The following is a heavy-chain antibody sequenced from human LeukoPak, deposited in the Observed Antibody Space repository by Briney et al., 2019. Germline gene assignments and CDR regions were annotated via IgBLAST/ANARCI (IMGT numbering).Heavy chain of an antibody. J-gene: IGHJ4*02. D-gene: IGHD3-3*01. Sequence: PGGSLKLSCAASGFTFSGHAMVWVRQAPGKRLDWVSFISYDGSNKVYADSVMGRFTISRDNSKNTVDLQINSLRDEDTAVYYCAKDLEWSNYYFDYWGQGTLVTVSS. CDR2: ISYDGSNK. V-gene: IGHV3-30-3*01. CDR1: GFTFSGHA. CDR3: AKDLEWSNYYFDY.